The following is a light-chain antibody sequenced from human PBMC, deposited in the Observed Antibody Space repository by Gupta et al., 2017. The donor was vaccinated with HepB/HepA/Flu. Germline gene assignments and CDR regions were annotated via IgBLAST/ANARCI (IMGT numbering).Light chain of an antibody. J-gene: IGLJ2*01. CDR1: SSNIGSNT. Sequence: QSVLPQPPSASGTPGQRVTISCSGSSSNIGSNTVNWCQQLPGTAPKLLIYSNNQRPSGVPDRFSGSKSGASASMAISGIQSEDEADYYCAAWDDSLNGLVVFGGGTKLTVL. CDR3: AAWDDSLNGLVV. V-gene: IGLV1-44*01. CDR2: SNN.